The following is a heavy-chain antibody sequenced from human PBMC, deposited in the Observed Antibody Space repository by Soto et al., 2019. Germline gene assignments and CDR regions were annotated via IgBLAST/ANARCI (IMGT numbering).Heavy chain of an antibody. CDR3: VRGDNWNDEASDY. V-gene: IGHV3-30-3*01. CDR1: EFTFRSYA. Sequence: GGSLRLSWAASEFTFRSYAMHWVRQAAGKGLEWVAVISYDGSNEYYADSVKGRFTIFRDNSKNTLYLQMSSLRDEDTAVYYCVRGDNWNDEASDYWGQGTLVTVSS. J-gene: IGHJ4*02. D-gene: IGHD1-1*01. CDR2: ISYDGSNE.